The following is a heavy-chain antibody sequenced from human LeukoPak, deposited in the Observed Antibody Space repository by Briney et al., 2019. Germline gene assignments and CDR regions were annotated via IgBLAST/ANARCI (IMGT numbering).Heavy chain of an antibody. CDR1: GGSFSGYY. Sequence: PSETLSLTCAVYGGSFSGYYWSWIRQPPGKGLEWIGEINHSGSTNYNPSLKSRVIKSVDTSKNQFSLKLSSVTAADTAVYYCARGLRIAARPFDYWGQGTLVTVSS. D-gene: IGHD6-6*01. J-gene: IGHJ4*02. V-gene: IGHV4-34*01. CDR3: ARGLRIAARPFDY. CDR2: INHSGST.